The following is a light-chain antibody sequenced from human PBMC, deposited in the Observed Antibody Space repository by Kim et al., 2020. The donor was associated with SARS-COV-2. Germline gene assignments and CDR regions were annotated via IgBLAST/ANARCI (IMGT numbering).Light chain of an antibody. CDR3: MQDLQIPYT. V-gene: IGKV2-28*01. Sequence: DIVMIQSPLSLPVSPGEPASISCRSSQSLLQSNGFHFLHWYLQKPGLSPQLLISLVSNRAPGVPDRFSGTGSGTDFTLEISRVEAEDGGSYYCMQDLQIPYTFGQGTKLEI. CDR2: LVS. CDR1: QSLLQSNGFHF. J-gene: IGKJ2*01.